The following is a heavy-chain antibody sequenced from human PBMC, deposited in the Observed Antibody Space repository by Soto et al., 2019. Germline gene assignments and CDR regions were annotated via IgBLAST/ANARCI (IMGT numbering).Heavy chain of an antibody. Sequence: VASVQVSCKASGGTFSSYAISWVRQAPGQGLEWMGGIIPIFGTANYAQKFQGRVTITADESTSTAYMELSSLRSEDTAVYYCASPPYCSSTSCPRGRFVYWGQGTLVTVAS. J-gene: IGHJ4*02. CDR3: ASPPYCSSTSCPRGRFVY. V-gene: IGHV1-69*13. D-gene: IGHD2-2*01. CDR1: GGTFSSYA. CDR2: IIPIFGTA.